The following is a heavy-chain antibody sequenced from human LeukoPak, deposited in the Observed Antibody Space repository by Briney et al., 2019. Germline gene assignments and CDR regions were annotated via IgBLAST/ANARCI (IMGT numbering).Heavy chain of an antibody. CDR3: ARGCSSTSSPYYFDY. CDR1: GGSISISSGGYY. J-gene: IGHJ4*02. CDR2: VYYSGST. D-gene: IGHD2-2*01. V-gene: IGHV4-31*03. Sequence: KTSETLSLTCTVSGGSISISSGGYYWSWIRQRPGKGLEWVGYVYYSGSTYYNPSLESRLIISVDMSKNQFSLKLSSVTAADTAVYYCARGCSSTSSPYYFDYWGQGTLVTVSS.